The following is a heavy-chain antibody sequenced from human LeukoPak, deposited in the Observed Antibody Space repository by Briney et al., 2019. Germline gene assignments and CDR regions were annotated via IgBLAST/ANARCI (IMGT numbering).Heavy chain of an antibody. Sequence: GSSVKVSXKASGGTFSSYAISWVRQAPGQGLEWMGRIIPIFGTANYAQKFQGRVTITTDESTSTAYMELSSLRSEDTAVYYCAREGYYDSSGYPDGDDAFDIWGQGTMVTVSS. J-gene: IGHJ3*02. D-gene: IGHD3-22*01. CDR3: AREGYYDSSGYPDGDDAFDI. V-gene: IGHV1-69*05. CDR2: IIPIFGTA. CDR1: GGTFSSYA.